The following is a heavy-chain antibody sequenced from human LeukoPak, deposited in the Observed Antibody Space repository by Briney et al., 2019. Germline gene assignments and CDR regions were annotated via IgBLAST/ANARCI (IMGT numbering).Heavy chain of an antibody. CDR1: GGSISSYY. D-gene: IGHD6-13*01. CDR2: IYYSGST. J-gene: IGHJ6*02. CDR3: ATGGSSWFRYYYYGMDV. Sequence: SETLSLTCTVSGGSISSYYWSWIRQPPGKGLEWIGYIYYSGSTNYNPSLESRVTISVDTSKNQFSLKLSSVTAADTAVYYCATGGSSWFRYYYYGMDVWGQGTTVTVSS. V-gene: IGHV4-59*01.